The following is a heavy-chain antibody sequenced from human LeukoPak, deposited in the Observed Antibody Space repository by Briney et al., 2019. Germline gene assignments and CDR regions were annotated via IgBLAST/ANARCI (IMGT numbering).Heavy chain of an antibody. CDR2: IYYSGST. CDR1: GGSISSYY. Sequence: PSETLSLTCTVSGGSISSYYWSWIRQPPGKGLEWIGYIYYSGSTNYNPSLKSRVTISVDTSKNQFSLKLSSVTAADTAVYYCARDLGILRFDPWGQGTLVTVSS. D-gene: IGHD3-9*01. V-gene: IGHV4-59*01. J-gene: IGHJ5*02. CDR3: ARDLGILRFDP.